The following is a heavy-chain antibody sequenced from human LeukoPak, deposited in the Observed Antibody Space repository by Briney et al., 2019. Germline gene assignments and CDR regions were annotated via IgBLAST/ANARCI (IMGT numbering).Heavy chain of an antibody. Sequence: GGSLRLSCAASGFTFSSYGMSWVRQAPGKGLEWVSAISGSGGSTYYADSVKGRFTISRDNSKNTLYLQMNSLRAEDTAVYYCARNYDILTGHHYFDYWGQGTLVTVSS. V-gene: IGHV3-23*01. CDR2: ISGSGGST. CDR1: GFTFSSYG. D-gene: IGHD3-9*01. CDR3: ARNYDILTGHHYFDY. J-gene: IGHJ4*02.